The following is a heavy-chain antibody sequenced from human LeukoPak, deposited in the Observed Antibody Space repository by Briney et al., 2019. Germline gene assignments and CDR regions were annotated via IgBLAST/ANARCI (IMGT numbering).Heavy chain of an antibody. Sequence: ASETLSLTCAVSGYSISSSYYWGWIRQPPGKGLEWIGSIYYSGSTYYNPSLKSRVTISVDTSKNQFSLKLSSVTAADTAVYYCARRGYYYDRSGAFDIWGQGTMVTVSS. J-gene: IGHJ3*02. V-gene: IGHV4-38-2*01. CDR3: ARRGYYYDRSGAFDI. CDR1: GYSISSSYY. CDR2: IYYSGST. D-gene: IGHD3-22*01.